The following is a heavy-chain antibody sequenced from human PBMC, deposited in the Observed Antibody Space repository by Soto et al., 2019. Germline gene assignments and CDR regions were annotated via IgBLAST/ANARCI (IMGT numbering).Heavy chain of an antibody. CDR2: ISGGGDST. V-gene: IGHV3-23*01. CDR3: AKADYYDILTGHWDY. J-gene: IGHJ4*02. Sequence: GGSLRLSCVASGFTFSSYAMTWVRQAPGKGLEWVSAISGGGDSTYYADSVKGRFTISRDNSKNTLSLQMNNLRAEDTAVYYCAKADYYDILTGHWDYWGQGTVVTVS. D-gene: IGHD3-9*01. CDR1: GFTFSSYA.